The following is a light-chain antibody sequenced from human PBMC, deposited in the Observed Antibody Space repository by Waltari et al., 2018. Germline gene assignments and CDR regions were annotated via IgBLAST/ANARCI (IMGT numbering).Light chain of an antibody. CDR2: ANN. Sequence: QSVLSQPPSASGTPGQRVTISCSGSSSNIGNNALTWYQQFTGAAPKLVIFANNQRPAGVTDRFSGSKSGTSASLAISGLQSEDEAIYYCSTWDDSLRGPVLFGAGTKLTVL. J-gene: IGLJ2*01. CDR3: STWDDSLRGPVL. CDR1: SSNIGNNA. V-gene: IGLV1-44*01.